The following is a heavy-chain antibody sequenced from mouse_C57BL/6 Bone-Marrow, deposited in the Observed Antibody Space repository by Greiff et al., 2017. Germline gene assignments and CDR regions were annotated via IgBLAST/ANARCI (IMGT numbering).Heavy chain of an antibody. Sequence: QVQLQQPGAELVRPGSSVKLSCKASGYTFTSYWMHWVKQRPIQGLEWIGNIDPSDSATHYNQKFKDKATLTVDKSSNTAYMQLSSLTSEDSADYYWAREYYSSSSWYCDCEGTGTTVTVSS. V-gene: IGHV1-52*01. CDR2: IDPSDSAT. D-gene: IGHD1-1*01. CDR1: GYTFTSYW. CDR3: AREYYSSSSWYCDC. J-gene: IGHJ1*03.